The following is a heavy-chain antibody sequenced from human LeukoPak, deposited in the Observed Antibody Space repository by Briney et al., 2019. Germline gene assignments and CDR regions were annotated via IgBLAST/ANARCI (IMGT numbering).Heavy chain of an antibody. CDR2: IKLDGSEK. V-gene: IGHV3-7*03. Sequence: GGSLRLSCVASGFTFGKYWMSWVRQAPGKGLEWVANIKLDGSEKNYVDSVKGRFTISRDNAKNSLYLQMNSLRVEDTALYYCTKDVTPGGADVWGQGTTVTVSS. J-gene: IGHJ6*02. D-gene: IGHD1-14*01. CDR3: TKDVTPGGADV. CDR1: GFTFGKYW.